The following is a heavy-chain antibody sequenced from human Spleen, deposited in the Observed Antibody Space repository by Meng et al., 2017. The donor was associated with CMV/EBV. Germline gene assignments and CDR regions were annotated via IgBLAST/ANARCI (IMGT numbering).Heavy chain of an antibody. V-gene: IGHV3-30-3*01. CDR1: GFTFSSYA. Sequence: GESLKISCAASGFTFSSYAMHWVRQAPGKGLEWVAVISYDGSNKYYADSVKGRFTISRDNSKTTLYLQMNSLRAEDTAVYYCARAMTQQLVSVWASPNGMDVWAQGTTVTVSS. D-gene: IGHD6-13*01. CDR3: ARAMTQQLVSVWASPNGMDV. J-gene: IGHJ6*02. CDR2: ISYDGSNK.